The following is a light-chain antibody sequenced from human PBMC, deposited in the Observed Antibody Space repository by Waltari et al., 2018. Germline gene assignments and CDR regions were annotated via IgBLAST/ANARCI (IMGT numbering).Light chain of an antibody. CDR1: QRVSSN. V-gene: IGKV3-15*01. Sequence: EIVMTQSPATLSVSPGERATLSCRASQRVSSNLAWYQQKPGQAPRLLIYGASPRATGIPARFSGSGSGTEFTLTISSLQSEDFAVYYCQQYNNWPPEYTFGQGTKLEIK. J-gene: IGKJ2*01. CDR2: GAS. CDR3: QQYNNWPPEYT.